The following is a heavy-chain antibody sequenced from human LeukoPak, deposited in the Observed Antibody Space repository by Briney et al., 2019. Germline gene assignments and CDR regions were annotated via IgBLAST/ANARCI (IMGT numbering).Heavy chain of an antibody. CDR2: FYYSGGT. Sequence: SETLSLTCTVSGGSISSYYWSWIRQPPGKGLEWIGYFYYSGGTNHNPSLKSRVTISVDTSKNQFSLKLSSVTAADTAVYYCARVGRDGYNFDYWGQGTLVTVSS. V-gene: IGHV4-59*01. CDR1: GGSISSYY. J-gene: IGHJ4*02. D-gene: IGHD5-24*01. CDR3: ARVGRDGYNFDY.